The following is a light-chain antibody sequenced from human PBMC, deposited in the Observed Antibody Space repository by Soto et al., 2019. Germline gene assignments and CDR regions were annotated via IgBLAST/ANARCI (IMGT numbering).Light chain of an antibody. Sequence: ETVLTQSPATLSVSPGERATFSCKASQSVTSNLAWYQQKPGQVPRLLIYGASTRATGIPARFSGSGSGTEFTLSISSLQSDDLATYYCQQYNSFWTFGQGTKVEI. V-gene: IGKV3-15*01. CDR3: QQYNSFWT. J-gene: IGKJ1*01. CDR1: QSVTSN. CDR2: GAS.